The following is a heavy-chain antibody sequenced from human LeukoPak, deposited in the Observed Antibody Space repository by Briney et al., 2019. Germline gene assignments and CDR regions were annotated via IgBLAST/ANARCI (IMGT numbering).Heavy chain of an antibody. CDR1: GFTLSNYA. CDR3: ARVRVGDYLRYAFDI. V-gene: IGHV3-30-3*01. D-gene: IGHD4-17*01. Sequence: GGSLRLSCAASGFTLSNYAMHWVRQAPGKGLEWVAVISYDGSKTYYADSVKGRFTISRDNSINTLYLQMNSLRPEDTAVFYCARVRVGDYLRYAFDIWGQGTMVTVSS. CDR2: ISYDGSKT. J-gene: IGHJ3*02.